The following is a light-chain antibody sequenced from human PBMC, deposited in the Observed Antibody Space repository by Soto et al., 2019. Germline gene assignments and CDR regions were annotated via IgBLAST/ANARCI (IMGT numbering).Light chain of an antibody. CDR1: QDSKKY. CDR2: GAS. V-gene: IGKV1-33*01. Sequence: DLPMTQSPSSLSASIGDRVTITCQASQDSKKYLSWYQQKPGRAPKLLIYGASNLEAGVPSRFSGRGYGTEFTLAITSLQPEDIATYYCQHYDNLPPFTFGPGTKV. CDR3: QHYDNLPPFT. J-gene: IGKJ3*01.